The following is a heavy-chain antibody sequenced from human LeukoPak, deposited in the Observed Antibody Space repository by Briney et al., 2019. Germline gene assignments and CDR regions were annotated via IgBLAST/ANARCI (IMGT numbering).Heavy chain of an antibody. V-gene: IGHV4-30-4*08. CDR3: ARVSGEWGLLRYYYYYMDV. CDR2: IYYSGST. CDR1: GGSISSGDYY. Sequence: SETLSLTCTVSGGSISSGDYYWSWIRQPPGKGLEWIGYIYYSGSTYYNPSLKSRVTISVDTSKNQFSLKLSSVTAADTAVYYCARVSGEWGLLRYYYYYMDVWGKGTTVTVSS. D-gene: IGHD1-26*01. J-gene: IGHJ6*03.